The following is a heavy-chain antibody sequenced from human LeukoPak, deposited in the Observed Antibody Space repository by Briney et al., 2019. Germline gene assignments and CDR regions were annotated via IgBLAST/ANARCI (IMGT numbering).Heavy chain of an antibody. CDR3: ARTTYCGGDCSLPDDY. CDR1: GFTFSSYG. Sequence: PGGSLRLSCAASGFTFSSYGMHWVRQAPGKGLEWVAVIWYDGSNKYYADSVKGRFTISIDNSKNTLYLQMSSLRAEDTAVYYCARTTYCGGDCSLPDDYWGQGTLVTVSS. CDR2: IWYDGSNK. V-gene: IGHV3-33*01. J-gene: IGHJ4*02. D-gene: IGHD2-21*02.